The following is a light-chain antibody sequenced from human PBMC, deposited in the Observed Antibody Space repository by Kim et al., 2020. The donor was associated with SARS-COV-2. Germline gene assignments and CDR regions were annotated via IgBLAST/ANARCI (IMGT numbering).Light chain of an antibody. J-gene: IGKJ2*01. V-gene: IGKV1-5*03. Sequence: DIQMTQSPSTLSASVGDRVTITCRASQSISTWLAWYQRKPGKAPKLLIYKASSLESGVPSKFSDSGTGTEFTLTISSLQPDDSATYYCQQYHSYPYTFGQGTKLEI. CDR2: KAS. CDR3: QQYHSYPYT. CDR1: QSISTW.